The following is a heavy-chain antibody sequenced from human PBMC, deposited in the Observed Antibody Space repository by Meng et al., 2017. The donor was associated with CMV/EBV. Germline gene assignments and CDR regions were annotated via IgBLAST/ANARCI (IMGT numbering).Heavy chain of an antibody. Sequence: QGRLVQSVSERKNPGASVKVSCKASGYTFTSYGISWVRQAPGQGLEWMGWISAYNGNTNYAQKLQGRVTMTTDTSTSTAYMELRSLRSDDTAVYYCARAWVGEEYYFDYWGQGTLVTVSS. CDR3: ARAWVGEEYYFDY. CDR2: ISAYNGNT. D-gene: IGHD3-10*01. CDR1: GYTFTSYG. J-gene: IGHJ4*02. V-gene: IGHV1-18*01.